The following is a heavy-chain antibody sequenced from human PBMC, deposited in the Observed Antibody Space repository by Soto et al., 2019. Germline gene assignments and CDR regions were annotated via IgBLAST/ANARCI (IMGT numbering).Heavy chain of an antibody. Sequence: ASVKVSCKASGYTFTSYAMHWVRQAPGQRLEWMGWINAGNGNTKYSQKFQGRVTITRDTSAGTAYMELSSLGSEDTAVYYCARVPNSSDWYPYYFDFWGQGTLVTVSS. V-gene: IGHV1-3*01. CDR2: INAGNGNT. J-gene: IGHJ4*02. CDR3: ARVPNSSDWYPYYFDF. CDR1: GYTFTSYA. D-gene: IGHD6-19*01.